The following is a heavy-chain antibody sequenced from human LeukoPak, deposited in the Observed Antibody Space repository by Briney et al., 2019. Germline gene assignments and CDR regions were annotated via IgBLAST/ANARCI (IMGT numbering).Heavy chain of an antibody. CDR1: GVSISSSY. V-gene: IGHV4-59*01. D-gene: IGHD5-18*01. CDR3: ARDRGGSYGFLDY. Sequence: SETLSLTCTVSGVSISSSYWSWIRQPPGKGLEWIGYIYYSGSTNYNPSLKSRVTISVDTSKSQFSLNLSSVTAADTAIYYCARDRGGSYGFLDYWGQGTLVTVSS. CDR2: IYYSGST. J-gene: IGHJ4*02.